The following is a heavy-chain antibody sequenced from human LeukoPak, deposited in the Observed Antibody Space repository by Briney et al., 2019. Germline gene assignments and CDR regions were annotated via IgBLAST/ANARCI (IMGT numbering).Heavy chain of an antibody. Sequence: PGGSLRLSCAASGFTVSSNYMSWVRQAPGKGLEWVSVIYSGGSTYYADSVKGRFTISRDNSKNTLYLQMNSLRAEDTAVYYCARGTKYYYDSSGYYYGYYFDYWGQGTLVTVSS. V-gene: IGHV3-53*01. D-gene: IGHD3-22*01. CDR3: ARGTKYYYDSSGYYYGYYFDY. CDR2: IYSGGST. CDR1: GFTVSSNY. J-gene: IGHJ4*02.